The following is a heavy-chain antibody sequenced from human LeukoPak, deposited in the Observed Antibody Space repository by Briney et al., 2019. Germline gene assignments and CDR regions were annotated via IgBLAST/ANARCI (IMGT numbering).Heavy chain of an antibody. J-gene: IGHJ4*02. CDR1: GFPLSRSA. Sequence: GGSLRLSCAASGFPLSRSAMSWVRQAPGKGLEWVSNISGSGSGGSTYYADSVKGRFTISRDNSKNALYLQMNSLRAEDTAVYYCAKSGYNRFDYWGQGTLVTVSS. V-gene: IGHV3-23*01. D-gene: IGHD5-24*01. CDR2: ISGSGSGGST. CDR3: AKSGYNRFDY.